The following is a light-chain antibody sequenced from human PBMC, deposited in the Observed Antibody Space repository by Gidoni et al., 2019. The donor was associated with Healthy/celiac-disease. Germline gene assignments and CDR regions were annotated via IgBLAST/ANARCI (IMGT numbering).Light chain of an antibody. CDR1: HGISSL. J-gene: IGKJ4*01. Sequence: DIHMTQSPSSVSVSVGDRVTTPCRASHGISSLLACYHQKPGKAPKPLIYAAYSLQSGVPQRFSGRGSGTDFTLTNRGLQPEDFGTYYCPRANSFPRTFGGGTKVEIK. CDR3: PRANSFPRT. CDR2: AAY. V-gene: IGKV1-12*01.